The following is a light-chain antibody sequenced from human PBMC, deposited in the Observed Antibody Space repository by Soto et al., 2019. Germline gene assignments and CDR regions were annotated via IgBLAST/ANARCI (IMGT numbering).Light chain of an antibody. CDR2: EVS. CDR1: SSDVGDYNY. CDR3: SSFTSTPTLLV. Sequence: QSALTQPASASGSPGQSITISCTGTSSDVGDYNYVSWYQQHPGRAPKLMIYEVSNRPSGVSSRFSGSKSGNTASLTISGLRAEDGADYYCSSFTSTPTLLVFGGGTKLTVL. J-gene: IGLJ2*01. V-gene: IGLV2-14*01.